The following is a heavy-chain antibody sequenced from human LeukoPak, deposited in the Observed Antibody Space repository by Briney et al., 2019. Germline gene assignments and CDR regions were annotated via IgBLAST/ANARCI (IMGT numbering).Heavy chain of an antibody. CDR1: GFTLSSYA. V-gene: IGHV3-23*01. CDR3: AKGTEGGYYYYYYMDV. CDR2: ISVSGNT. D-gene: IGHD3-16*01. J-gene: IGHJ6*03. Sequence: GGSLRLSCAASGFTLSSYAMSWVRQGPGKGLEWVSAISVSGNTYHADSVKGRFTISRDGSKNTLYLQMNSLRAEDAAVYYCAKGTEGGYYYYYYMDVWGKGTTVTVSS.